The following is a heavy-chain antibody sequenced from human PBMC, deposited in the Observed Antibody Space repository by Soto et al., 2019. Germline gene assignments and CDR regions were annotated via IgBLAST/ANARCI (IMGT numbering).Heavy chain of an antibody. CDR1: GYTSTNYY. D-gene: IGHD3-10*01. J-gene: IGHJ4*02. Sequence: GASVKVSCKASGYTSTNYYMHWVRQAPGQGLEWMGIIYPSGGSTRNAQKFQGRVTMTRDTSTSTVYMELSSLRSEDTAVYYCARDFSGPMDYWGRGTLVTVSS. V-gene: IGHV1-46*01. CDR3: ARDFSGPMDY. CDR2: IYPSGGST.